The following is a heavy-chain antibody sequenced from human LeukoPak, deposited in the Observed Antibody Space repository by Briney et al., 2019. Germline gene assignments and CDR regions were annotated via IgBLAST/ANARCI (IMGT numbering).Heavy chain of an antibody. CDR1: GGSFSGYY. Sequence: PSETLSLTCAVYGGSFSGYYWSWIRQPPGKGLEWIGEINHSGSTNYNPSLKSRVTISVDTSKNQFSLKLSSVTAADTAAYYCARGLRWGITMVRARTYFDYWGQGTLVTVSS. CDR3: ARGLRWGITMVRARTYFDY. V-gene: IGHV4-34*01. CDR2: INHSGST. D-gene: IGHD3-10*01. J-gene: IGHJ4*02.